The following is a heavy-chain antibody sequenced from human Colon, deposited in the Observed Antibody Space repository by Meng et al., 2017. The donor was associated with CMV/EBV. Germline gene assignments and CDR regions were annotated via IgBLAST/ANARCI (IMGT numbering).Heavy chain of an antibody. V-gene: IGHV3-NL1*01. CDR1: GFTLSDYG. D-gene: IGHD2/OR15-2a*01. CDR3: ARGAFD. Sequence: GESLKISCAASGFTLSDYGMHWVRQAPGKGLEWVSVIYDVGNIYYADSVKGRFFISRDSSKNMLYLQMNSLRPEDTALYYCARGAFDWGQGTQVTVSS. CDR2: IYDVGNI. J-gene: IGHJ4*02.